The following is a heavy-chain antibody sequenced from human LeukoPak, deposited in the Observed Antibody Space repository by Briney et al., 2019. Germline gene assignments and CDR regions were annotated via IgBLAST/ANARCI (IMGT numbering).Heavy chain of an antibody. V-gene: IGHV3-21*01. CDR1: GFTFSSYS. CDR2: ISSSSSYI. D-gene: IGHD3-10*01. Sequence: GGSLRLSCAASGFTFSSYSMTWVRQAPGKGLEWVSSISSSSSYIYYADSVKGRFTISRDNAKNSLYLQMNSLRAEDTAVYYCARKPSGGGYYYYGMDVWGQGTTVTVSS. CDR3: ARKPSGGGYYYYGMDV. J-gene: IGHJ6*02.